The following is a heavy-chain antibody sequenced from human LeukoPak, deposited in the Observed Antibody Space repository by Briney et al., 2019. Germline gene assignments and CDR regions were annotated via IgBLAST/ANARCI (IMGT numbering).Heavy chain of an antibody. CDR3: ARFSPGWDPFDY. Sequence: ASVKVSCKASEYTFTGYYMHWVRQAPGQGLEWMGWINPNSGGTNYAQKFQGRVTMTRDTSISTAYMELSRLRSDDTAVYYCARFSPGWDPFDYWGQGTLVTVSS. V-gene: IGHV1-2*02. J-gene: IGHJ4*02. D-gene: IGHD6-19*01. CDR1: EYTFTGYY. CDR2: INPNSGGT.